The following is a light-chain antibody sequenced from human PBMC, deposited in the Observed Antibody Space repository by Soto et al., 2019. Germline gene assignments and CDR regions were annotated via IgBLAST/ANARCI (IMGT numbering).Light chain of an antibody. Sequence: IVLTPAPINPALSPRERANLSRRASQSVSSYLAWYQQKPGQAPRLLIYDASNRATGIPARFSGGGSGTDFTLTIDNLEPEDFAIYYCQQRSSWPPITFGQGTRLEIK. J-gene: IGKJ5*01. CDR1: QSVSSY. CDR2: DAS. V-gene: IGKV3-11*01. CDR3: QQRSSWPPIT.